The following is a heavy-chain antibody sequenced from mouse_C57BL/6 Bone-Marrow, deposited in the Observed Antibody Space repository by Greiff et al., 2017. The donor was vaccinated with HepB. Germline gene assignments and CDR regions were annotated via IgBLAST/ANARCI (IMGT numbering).Heavy chain of an antibody. J-gene: IGHJ4*01. CDR1: GYTFTSYW. CDR3: ARRSSNFYAMDY. V-gene: IGHV1-59*01. D-gene: IGHD2-5*01. CDR2: IDPSDSYT. Sequence: QVQLQQPGAELVRPGTSVKLSCKASGYTFTSYWMHWVKQRPGQGLEWIGVIDPSDSYTNYNQKFKGKATLTVDTSSSTAYMQLSSLTSEDSAVYYGARRSSNFYAMDYWGQGTSVTVSS.